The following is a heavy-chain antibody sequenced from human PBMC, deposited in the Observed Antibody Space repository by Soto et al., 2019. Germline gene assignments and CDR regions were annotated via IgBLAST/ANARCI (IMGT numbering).Heavy chain of an antibody. Sequence: PGGSLRLSCAASGFTFTTYAMIWVRQAPGKGLEWVSSISNSGGRTYYADSVKGRFTISRDNSKNTLYLQMNSLRAEDTAVYFCAKALANSGLDFWGQGTLVTVSS. J-gene: IGHJ4*01. D-gene: IGHD6-25*01. CDR2: ISNSGGRT. CDR3: AKALANSGLDF. CDR1: GFTFTTYA. V-gene: IGHV3-23*01.